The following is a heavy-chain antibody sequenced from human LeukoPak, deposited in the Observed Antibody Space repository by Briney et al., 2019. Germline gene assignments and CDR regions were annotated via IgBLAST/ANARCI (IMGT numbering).Heavy chain of an antibody. CDR2: ISYDGSNK. J-gene: IGHJ4*02. CDR3: ARDLGSGYGLFDY. D-gene: IGHD5-12*01. V-gene: IGHV3-30-3*01. Sequence: GGSLRLSCAASGFTFSSYAMLWVRQAPGKGLEWVAVISYDGSNKYYADSVKGRLTISRDNSKNTLYLQMNSLRAEDTAVYYCARDLGSGYGLFDYWGQGTLVTVSS. CDR1: GFTFSSYA.